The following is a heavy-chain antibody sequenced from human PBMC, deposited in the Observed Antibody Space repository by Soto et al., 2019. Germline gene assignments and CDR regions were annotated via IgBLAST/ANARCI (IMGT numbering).Heavy chain of an antibody. CDR1: GGSISSSSYY. Sequence: QLQLQESGPGLVKPSETLSLTCTVSGGSISSSSYYWGWIRQPPGKGLEWIGSIYYSGSTYYNPSLKRGVTISVDTSKRQFSLNPSSVTAADTAVYYCASQPYSSSWPSYYSAGMDVWGQGTTVTVSS. CDR2: IYYSGST. D-gene: IGHD6-13*01. CDR3: ASQPYSSSWPSYYSAGMDV. V-gene: IGHV4-39*01. J-gene: IGHJ6*02.